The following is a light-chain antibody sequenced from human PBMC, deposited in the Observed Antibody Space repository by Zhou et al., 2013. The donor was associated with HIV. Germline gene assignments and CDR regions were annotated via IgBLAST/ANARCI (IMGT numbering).Light chain of an antibody. V-gene: IGKV3-20*01. J-gene: IGKJ4*01. Sequence: EIVLTQSPGTLSLSPGERATLSCRASQSVDSSYLAWYQQKPGQAPGLLIYGASSRATGIPDRFSGSGSGTDFTLTISRLEPEDFAVYYCQQYGDSPPTFGGRDQGGD. CDR2: GAS. CDR3: QQYGDSPPT. CDR1: QSVDSSY.